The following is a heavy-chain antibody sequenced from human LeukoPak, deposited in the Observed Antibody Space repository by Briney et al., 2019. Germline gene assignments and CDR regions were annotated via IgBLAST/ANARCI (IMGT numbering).Heavy chain of an antibody. J-gene: IGHJ6*02. D-gene: IGHD3-16*01. CDR2: ISHGGVFK. CDR3: AKGGQNDSPYNMDV. V-gene: IGHV3-30*02. CDR1: GFTFTTYN. Sequence: GGSLRLSCAASGFTFTTYNMHWVRQAPGKGLEWMSFISHGGVFKQYADSVKGRFTVSRDNSKNTLYLQMSSLRAEDTAMYYCAKGGQNDSPYNMDVWGQGITVTVSS.